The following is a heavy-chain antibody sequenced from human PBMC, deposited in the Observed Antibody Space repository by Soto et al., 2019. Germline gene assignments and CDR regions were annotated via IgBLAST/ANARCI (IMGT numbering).Heavy chain of an antibody. D-gene: IGHD2-15*01. V-gene: IGHV1-3*01. CDR2: INAGNGNT. CDR3: ATRLGYCSGGSCYSYYFDY. J-gene: IGHJ4*02. CDR1: GYTLTSYA. Sequence: ASVKVSCKASGYTLTSYAMHWVRQAPGQRLEWMGWINAGNGNTKYSQKFQGRVTITRDTSASTAYMELSSLRSEDTAVYYCATRLGYCSGGSCYSYYFDYWGQGTLVTVSS.